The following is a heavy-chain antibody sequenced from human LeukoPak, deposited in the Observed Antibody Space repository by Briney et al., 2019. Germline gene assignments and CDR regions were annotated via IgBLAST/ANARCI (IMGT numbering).Heavy chain of an antibody. CDR1: GFTFSSYA. D-gene: IGHD1-7*01. V-gene: IGHV3-23*01. CDR3: AKGTGTTFRFRTYSYFYHMDV. Sequence: GGSLRLSCAASGFTFSSYAMNWVRQAPGKGLEWVSSISGSDDNTYYADSVRGRFTISRDNSKNTLYLQMNSLRAEDTAVYYCAKGTGTTFRFRTYSYFYHMDVWGKGTTVTVSS. J-gene: IGHJ6*03. CDR2: ISGSDDNT.